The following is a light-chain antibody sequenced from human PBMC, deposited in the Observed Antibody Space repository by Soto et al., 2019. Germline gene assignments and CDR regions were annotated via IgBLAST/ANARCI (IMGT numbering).Light chain of an antibody. CDR2: RNN. J-gene: IGLJ2*01. CDR1: SSNIGSNY. V-gene: IGLV1-47*01. Sequence: QSVLTPPPSASGTPGQRVTISCSGSSSNIGSNYVYWYQQLPGTAPKLLIYRNNQRPSEVPDRFSGSKSGTSASLAISGLRSEDEADYYCAAWDDSLSGQVFGGGTKLTVL. CDR3: AAWDDSLSGQV.